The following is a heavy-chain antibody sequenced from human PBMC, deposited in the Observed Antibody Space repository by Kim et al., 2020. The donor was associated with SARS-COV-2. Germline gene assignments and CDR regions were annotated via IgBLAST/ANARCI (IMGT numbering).Heavy chain of an antibody. CDR1: GFTFNDYA. V-gene: IGHV3-9*01. D-gene: IGHD3-9*01. CDR2: LNWNSGNI. Sequence: GGSLRLSCSASGFTFNDYAIHWVRQAPGKGLEWVTGLNWNSGNIVYAESVRGRFTVSRDNAENSVYLQMNSLRVEDTAFYYCAKDIHNTLTSLIVTWGQGTVVTVS. CDR3: AKDIHNTLTSLIVT. J-gene: IGHJ1*01.